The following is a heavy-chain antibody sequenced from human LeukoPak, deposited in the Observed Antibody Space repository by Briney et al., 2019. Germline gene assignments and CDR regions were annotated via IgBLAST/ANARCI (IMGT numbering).Heavy chain of an antibody. Sequence: SETLSFTCTVSGDSISSYYWSWIRQPPGKGLEWIGYIYYSGSTNYNPSLKSRVTISVDTSKNQFSLKLSSVTAADTAVYYCARGRAWYMDYWGQGTLVTVSS. D-gene: IGHD6-19*01. CDR2: IYYSGST. V-gene: IGHV4-59*01. J-gene: IGHJ4*02. CDR3: ARGRAWYMDY. CDR1: GDSISSYY.